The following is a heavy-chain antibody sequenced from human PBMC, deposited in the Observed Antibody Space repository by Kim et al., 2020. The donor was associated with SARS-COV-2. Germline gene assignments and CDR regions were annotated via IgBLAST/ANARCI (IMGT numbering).Heavy chain of an antibody. V-gene: IGHV4-59*13. Sequence: SETLSLTCTVSGGSISSYYWSWIRQPPGKGLEWIGYIYYSGSTNYNPSPKSRVTISVDTSKNQFSLKLSSVTAADTAVYYCARDPGPAFDIWGQGTMVTVSS. CDR3: ARDPGPAFDI. J-gene: IGHJ3*02. CDR2: IYYSGST. CDR1: GGSISSYY.